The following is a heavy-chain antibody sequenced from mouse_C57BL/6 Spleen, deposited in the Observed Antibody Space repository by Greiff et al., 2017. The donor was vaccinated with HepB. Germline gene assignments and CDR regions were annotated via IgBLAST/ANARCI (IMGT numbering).Heavy chain of an antibody. Sequence: VQRVESGAELVRPGASVTLSCKASGYTFTDYEMHWVKQTPVHGLEWIGAIDPETGGTAYNQKFKGKAILTADKSSSTAYMELRSLTSEDSAVYYCTRKLLEGFAYWGQGTLVTVSA. CDR3: TRKLLEGFAY. D-gene: IGHD1-1*01. J-gene: IGHJ3*01. V-gene: IGHV1-15*01. CDR2: IDPETGGT. CDR1: GYTFTDYE.